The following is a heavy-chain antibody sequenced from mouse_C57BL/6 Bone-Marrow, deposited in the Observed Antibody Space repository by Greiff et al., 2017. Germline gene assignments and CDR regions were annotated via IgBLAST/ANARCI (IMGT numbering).Heavy chain of an antibody. Sequence: EVKLVESGGGLVQPKGSLKLSCAASGFSFNTYAMNWVRQAPGQGLEWVARIRSKSNNYATYYADSVKDRFTISRDDSESMLYLQMNNLKTEDTAMYYCVTYYRDAMDYWGQGTSVTVSS. V-gene: IGHV10-1*01. J-gene: IGHJ4*01. CDR3: VTYYRDAMDY. CDR1: GFSFNTYA. CDR2: IRSKSNNYAT. D-gene: IGHD2-14*01.